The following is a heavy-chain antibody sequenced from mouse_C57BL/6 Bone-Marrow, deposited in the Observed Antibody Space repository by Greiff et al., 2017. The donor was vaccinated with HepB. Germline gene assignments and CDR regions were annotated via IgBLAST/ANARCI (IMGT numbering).Heavy chain of an antibody. CDR1: GFTFSDFY. V-gene: IGHV7-1*01. D-gene: IGHD4-1*01. J-gene: IGHJ2*01. CDR2: SRNKANDYTT. CDR3: ARDVGTGYFDY. Sequence: EVKLMESGGGLVQSGRSLRLSCATSGFTFSDFYMEWVRQAPGKGLEWIAASRNKANDYTTEYSASVKGRFIVSRDTSQSILYLQMNALRAEDTAIYYCARDVGTGYFDYWGQGTTLTVSS.